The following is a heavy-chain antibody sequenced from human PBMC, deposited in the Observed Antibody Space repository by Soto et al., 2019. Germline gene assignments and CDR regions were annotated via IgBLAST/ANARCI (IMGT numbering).Heavy chain of an antibody. J-gene: IGHJ6*03. CDR3: ARDHQDIVVVPAAMSYYYYYMDV. V-gene: IGHV1-69*04. Sequence: SVKVSCKASGGTFSSYTLSWVRQAPGQVHDWIRRIITILVIANCAQKCQRRFTIPADKSTSTAYRELSSLRSEDTAVYYCARDHQDIVVVPAAMSYYYYYMDVWGKGTTVTVSS. CDR1: GGTFSSYT. CDR2: IITILVIA. D-gene: IGHD2-2*01.